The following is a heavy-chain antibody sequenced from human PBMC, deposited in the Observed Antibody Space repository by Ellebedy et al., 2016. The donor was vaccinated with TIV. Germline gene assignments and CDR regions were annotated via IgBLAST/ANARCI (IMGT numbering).Heavy chain of an antibody. V-gene: IGHV4-39*01. J-gene: IGHJ6*03. CDR2: IYYSGST. CDR1: GGSISSSSYY. CDR3: ARGASYYYYYMDF. Sequence: SETLSLTCTVSGGSISSSSYYWGWIRQPPGKGLEWIGSIYYSGSTYYNPSLKSRVTISVDTSKNQFSLKLSSVTAADTAVYYCARGASYYYYYMDFWGKGTTVTVSS.